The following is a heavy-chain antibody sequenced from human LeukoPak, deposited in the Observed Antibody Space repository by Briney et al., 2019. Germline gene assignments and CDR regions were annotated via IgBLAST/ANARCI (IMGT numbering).Heavy chain of an antibody. CDR2: MNPKSANT. V-gene: IGHV1-8*02. J-gene: IGHJ4*02. D-gene: IGHD3-22*01. CDR1: GYIFTNYD. CDR3: ARLTLSYYYDSSGYFDY. Sequence: ASVKVSCKASGYIFTNYDIHWVRQATGQGLEWMAWMNPKSANTGYAQKFQGRVTVTRNTSISTAYMELSGLRSDDTAVYYCARLTLSYYYDSSGYFDYWGQGTLVTVSS.